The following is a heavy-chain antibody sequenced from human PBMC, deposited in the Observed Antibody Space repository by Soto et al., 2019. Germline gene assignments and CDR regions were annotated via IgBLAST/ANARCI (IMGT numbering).Heavy chain of an antibody. CDR1: GFSLSTSGMC. CDR2: IDWDDDK. D-gene: IGHD3-22*01. V-gene: IGHV2-70*01. CDR3: ARILGNYDSSGYSTASFDY. J-gene: IGHJ4*02. Sequence: SGPTLVNSTQTLTLTCTFSGFSLSTSGMCVSWIRQPPGKALEWLALIDWDDDKYYSTSLKTRLTISKDTSKNQVVLTMTNMDPVDTATYYCARILGNYDSSGYSTASFDYWGQGTLVTVSS.